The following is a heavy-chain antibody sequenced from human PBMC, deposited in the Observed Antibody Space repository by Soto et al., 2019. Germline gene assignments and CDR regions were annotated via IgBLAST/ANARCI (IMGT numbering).Heavy chain of an antibody. CDR3: ARDRDDYGSGNYYNRIDF. CDR1: GGIFSSYA. CDR2: IIPIFGTP. J-gene: IGHJ4*02. Sequence: QVQLVQSGAEVKKPGSSVTVSCNASGGIFSSYAISWLRQAPGQGLEWMGGIIPIFGTPNYAQRFQGRVTITADKTTSTAYMELSTLRSEDTAVYYCARDRDDYGSGNYYNRIDFWGQGTLVTVSS. V-gene: IGHV1-69*06. D-gene: IGHD3-10*01.